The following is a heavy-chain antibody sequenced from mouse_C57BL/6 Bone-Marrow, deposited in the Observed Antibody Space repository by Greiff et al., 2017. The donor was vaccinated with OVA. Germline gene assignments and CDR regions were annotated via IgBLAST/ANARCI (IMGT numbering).Heavy chain of an antibody. J-gene: IGHJ4*01. V-gene: IGHV1-15*01. Sequence: SGAELVRPGASVTLSCKASGYTFTDYEMHWVKQTPVPGLEWIGAIDPETGGTAYNQKFKGKAILTADNSSSTAYMERRSLTSDDSAVYYCTRGYSNYYAMDYWGQGTSVTVSS. CDR1: GYTFTDYE. CDR3: TRGYSNYYAMDY. CDR2: IDPETGGT. D-gene: IGHD2-5*01.